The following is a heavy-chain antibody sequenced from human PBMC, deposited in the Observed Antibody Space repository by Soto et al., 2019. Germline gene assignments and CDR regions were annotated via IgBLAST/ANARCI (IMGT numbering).Heavy chain of an antibody. Sequence: SETLSLTCTVSGGSISSYYWSWIRQPPGKGLEWIGYIYYSGSTNYNPSLKSRVTISVDTSKNQFSLKLSSVTAADTAVYYCGRAGGDNQPIDYWGQGTLVTVSS. CDR3: GRAGGDNQPIDY. J-gene: IGHJ4*02. V-gene: IGHV4-59*01. CDR2: IYYSGST. CDR1: GGSISSYY. D-gene: IGHD3-16*01.